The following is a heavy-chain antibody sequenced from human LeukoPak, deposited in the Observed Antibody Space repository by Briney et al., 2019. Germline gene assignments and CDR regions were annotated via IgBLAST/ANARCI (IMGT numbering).Heavy chain of an antibody. J-gene: IGHJ3*02. D-gene: IGHD3-22*01. Sequence: PSETLSLTCTVSGGSISSSNWWSWVRQPPGKGLEWIGEIYHSGSTNYNPSLKSRVTISVDKSKNQFSLKLSSVTAADMAVYYCARALSGYYYRNAFDIWGQGTMVTVSS. V-gene: IGHV4-4*02. CDR1: GGSISSSNW. CDR3: ARALSGYYYRNAFDI. CDR2: IYHSGST.